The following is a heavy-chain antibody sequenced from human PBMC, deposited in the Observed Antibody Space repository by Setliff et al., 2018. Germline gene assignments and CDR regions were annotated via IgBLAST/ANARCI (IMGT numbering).Heavy chain of an antibody. CDR3: ARDLPFYYYDSSGYY. CDR1: GFTFSSYE. CDR2: ISSSGSTI. D-gene: IGHD3-22*01. J-gene: IGHJ4*02. Sequence: PGGSLRLSCAASGFTFSSYEMNWVRQAPGKGLEWVSYISSSGSTIYYADSVKGRFTISRDNAKNSLYLQMNSLRAEDTAVYYCARDLPFYYYDSSGYYWGQGTLVTVSS. V-gene: IGHV3-48*03.